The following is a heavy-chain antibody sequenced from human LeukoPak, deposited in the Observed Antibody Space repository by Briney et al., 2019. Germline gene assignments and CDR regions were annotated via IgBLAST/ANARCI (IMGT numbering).Heavy chain of an antibody. CDR1: GYSFSSYW. Sequence: GESLKISCKGSGYSFSSYWIGWVRQMPGKGLEWMGIIYPGDSDTRYSPSFQGQVTISADKSISTAYLQWSSLKASDTAMYYCARIVVPAAKPYYYYYYMDVWGKGTTVTVSS. J-gene: IGHJ6*03. V-gene: IGHV5-51*01. CDR2: IYPGDSDT. D-gene: IGHD2-2*01. CDR3: ARIVVPAAKPYYYYYYMDV.